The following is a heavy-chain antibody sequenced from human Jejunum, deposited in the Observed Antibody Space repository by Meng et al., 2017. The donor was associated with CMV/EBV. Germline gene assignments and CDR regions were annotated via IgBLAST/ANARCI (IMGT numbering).Heavy chain of an antibody. CDR3: ARSVGRYNLFDP. CDR1: GFIFSNHW. J-gene: IGHJ5*02. CDR2: INGDGAST. V-gene: IGHV3-74*01. Sequence: SGFIFSNHWVHWVRPAPGKGLVWVSRINGDGASTSYADSVKGRFTISRDNPRNTVYLEMNSVRAEDTAMYYCARSVGRYNLFDPWGQGTLVTVSS.